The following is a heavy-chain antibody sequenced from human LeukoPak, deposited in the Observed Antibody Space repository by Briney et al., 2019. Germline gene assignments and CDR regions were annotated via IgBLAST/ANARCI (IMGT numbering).Heavy chain of an antibody. CDR1: GFTFSSYG. CDR3: AKCGSSYIDYFDY. CDR2: ISGSGGST. J-gene: IGHJ4*02. Sequence: QPGGSLRLSCAASGFTFSSYGMSWVRQAPGKGLEWVSAISGSGGSTYYADSVKGRFTISRDNSKNTLYLQMNSLRAEDTAVYYCAKCGSSYIDYFDYWGQGTLVTVSS. V-gene: IGHV3-23*01. D-gene: IGHD6-6*01.